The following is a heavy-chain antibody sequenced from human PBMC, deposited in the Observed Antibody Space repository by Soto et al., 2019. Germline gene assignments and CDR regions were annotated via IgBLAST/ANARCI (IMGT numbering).Heavy chain of an antibody. V-gene: IGHV3-23*01. D-gene: IGHD6-19*01. CDR2: ISGSGTTA. Sequence: GSLRLSCAASGFTVSSNYMSWVRQAPGKGLEWVSAISGSGTTAYYADSVKGRFTFSRDNSKKTMYLQMNSLRAEDTAVYYCAKTTDGWFSAFEIWGQGT. CDR3: AKTTDGWFSAFEI. J-gene: IGHJ3*02. CDR1: GFTVSSNY.